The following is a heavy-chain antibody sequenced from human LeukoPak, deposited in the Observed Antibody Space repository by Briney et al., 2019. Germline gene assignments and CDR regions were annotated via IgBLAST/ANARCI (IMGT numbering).Heavy chain of an antibody. J-gene: IGHJ6*02. CDR3: ARTYYYGSGIDDNYYGMDV. CDR2: ISSSSSTI. D-gene: IGHD3-10*01. V-gene: IGHV3-48*01. Sequence: GGSLRLSCAASGFTFSSYSMNWVRQAPGKGLEWVSYISSSSSTIYYADSVRGRFTISRDNSKNTLYLQMNSLRAEDTAVYYCARTYYYGSGIDDNYYGMDVWGQGTTVTVSS. CDR1: GFTFSSYS.